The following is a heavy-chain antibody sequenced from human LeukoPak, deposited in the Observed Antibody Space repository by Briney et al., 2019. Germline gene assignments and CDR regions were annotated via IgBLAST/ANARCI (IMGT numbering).Heavy chain of an antibody. Sequence: GGSLRLSCVMSGFTFRNYAMNWVRQAPGKGLEWISDISGSGGSTYYADSVKGRFTISRDNSKNTLYLQMNSLRAEDTAVYYCAKDTSYSMIVVVCFDYWGQGTLVTVSS. CDR1: GFTFRNYA. CDR2: ISGSGGST. V-gene: IGHV3-23*01. D-gene: IGHD3-22*01. J-gene: IGHJ4*02. CDR3: AKDTSYSMIVVVCFDY.